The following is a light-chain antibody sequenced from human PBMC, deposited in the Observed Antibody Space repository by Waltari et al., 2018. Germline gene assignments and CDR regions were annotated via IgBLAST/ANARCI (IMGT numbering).Light chain of an antibody. CDR1: SSNIGSNT. Sequence: QSVLTQPPSASGTPGQRVTISCSGSSSNIGSNTVNWYQQLPGTDPKLLIYSNKQRPSGVPDRFSGSKSGTSASLAISGLQSEDEADYYCAAWDDSLNANVFGSGTKVTVL. J-gene: IGLJ6*01. V-gene: IGLV1-44*01. CDR2: SNK. CDR3: AAWDDSLNANV.